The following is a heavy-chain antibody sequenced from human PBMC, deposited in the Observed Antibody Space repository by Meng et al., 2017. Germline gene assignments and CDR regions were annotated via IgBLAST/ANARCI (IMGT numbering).Heavy chain of an antibody. J-gene: IGHJ4*02. CDR1: GYTFTGYY. D-gene: IGHD3-22*01. CDR2: INPNSGGT. CDR3: ARATYDSSLYYFDY. Sequence: ASVKVSCKASGYTFTGYYMHWVRQAPGQGLEWMGWINPNSGGTNYAQKFQGRVTMTRDTSISTAYMELSSLRSEDTAVYYCARATYDSSLYYFDYWGQGTLVTVSS. V-gene: IGHV1-2*02.